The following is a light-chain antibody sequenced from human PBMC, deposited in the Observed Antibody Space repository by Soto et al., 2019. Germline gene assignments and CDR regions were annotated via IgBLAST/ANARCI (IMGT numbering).Light chain of an antibody. CDR3: QQYDNSMWT. Sequence: EIVLTQSPGTLSLSPGERATLSCRASQSVSGTYLAWYQQTPGQAPRLXIYGASSRDTGIPDRFSGSGSGTEFTLTISRLEPEDFAVYDCQQYDNSMWTFGQGTKVDIK. CDR2: GAS. V-gene: IGKV3-20*01. CDR1: QSVSGTY. J-gene: IGKJ1*01.